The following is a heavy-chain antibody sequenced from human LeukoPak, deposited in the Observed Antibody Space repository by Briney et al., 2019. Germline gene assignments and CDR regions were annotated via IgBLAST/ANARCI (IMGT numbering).Heavy chain of an antibody. Sequence: PGGSLRLSCDASGCTFSSNWMSWVRQAPGKGLEWGAKINEDGSEKYYVDSVKGRFTISRDNAKNSLYLQMNSLRAEDTAVYYCARGGSYPYYWGQGTLVTVSS. CDR2: INEDGSEK. D-gene: IGHD1-26*01. J-gene: IGHJ4*02. CDR3: ARGGSYPYY. V-gene: IGHV3-7*01. CDR1: GCTFSSNW.